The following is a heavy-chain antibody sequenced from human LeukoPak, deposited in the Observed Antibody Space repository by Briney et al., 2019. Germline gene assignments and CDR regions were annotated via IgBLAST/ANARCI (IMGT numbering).Heavy chain of an antibody. Sequence: ASVKVSCKASGYTFTSYGISWVRQAPGQGLEWVGWISAYNGNTNYAQKLQGRVTMTTDTSTSTAYMEPRSLRSDDTAVYYCARDGTLTIFGVVTFYGMDVWGQGTTVTVSS. CDR2: ISAYNGNT. CDR3: ARDGTLTIFGVVTFYGMDV. J-gene: IGHJ6*02. CDR1: GYTFTSYG. V-gene: IGHV1-18*01. D-gene: IGHD3-3*01.